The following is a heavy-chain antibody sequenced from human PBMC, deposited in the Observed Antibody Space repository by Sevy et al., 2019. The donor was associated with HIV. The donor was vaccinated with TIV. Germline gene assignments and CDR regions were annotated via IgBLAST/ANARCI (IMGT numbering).Heavy chain of an antibody. J-gene: IGHJ4*02. D-gene: IGHD3-22*01. CDR2: ISYDGSNT. Sequence: GWSLRLSCAASGFTFSTYAMHWVRQAPGKGLEWVAVISYDGSNTYYADSVKGRFTISRDSSKNTLYLQMNSLRAEDTAVYFCARDGGYDSRGYDLSNYWGQGTLVTVSS. CDR3: ARDGGYDSRGYDLSNY. CDR1: GFTFSTYA. V-gene: IGHV3-30*04.